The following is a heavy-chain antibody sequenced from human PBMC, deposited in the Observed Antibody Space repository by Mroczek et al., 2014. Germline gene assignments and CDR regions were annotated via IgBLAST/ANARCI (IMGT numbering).Heavy chain of an antibody. CDR3: ARVVHITPRVDAFDI. CDR1: GFTFSDYY. D-gene: IGHD4-23*01. J-gene: IGHJ3*02. CDR2: ISSSGSTI. V-gene: IGHV3-11*01. Sequence: QVQLVQSGGGLVKPGGSLRLSCAASGFTFSDYYMSWIRQAPGKGLEWVSYISSSGSTIYYADSVKGRFTVSRDNAKNSLYLQMNSLRAEDTAVYYCARVVHITPRVDAFDIWGQGTMVTVSS.